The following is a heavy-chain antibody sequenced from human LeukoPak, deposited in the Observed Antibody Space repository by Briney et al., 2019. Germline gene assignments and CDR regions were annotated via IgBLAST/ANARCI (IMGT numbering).Heavy chain of an antibody. CDR2: IYPADSDT. V-gene: IGHV5-51*01. CDR3: ARQSRDGSKTRGYYFDY. J-gene: IGHJ4*02. D-gene: IGHD3-10*01. Sequence: GESLKISFRVSGYLFTNYWIGWVRPMPGKGLESMGIIYPADSDTTYSPSFQGQVTISADMSIDTVYLQWSSLKASDTAIYYCARQSRDGSKTRGYYFDYWGQGTLVTVSS. CDR1: GYLFTNYW.